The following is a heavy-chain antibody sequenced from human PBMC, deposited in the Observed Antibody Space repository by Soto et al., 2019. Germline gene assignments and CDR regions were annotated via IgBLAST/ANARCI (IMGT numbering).Heavy chain of an antibody. J-gene: IGHJ5*02. D-gene: IGHD3-9*01. CDR1: GGSFSGYY. CDR3: ARARGQILRYFDWLDP. Sequence: QVQLQQWCEGLLKPSETLSLTCAVYGGSFSGYYWSWIRQPPGKGLEWIGEINHSGSTNYNPSLKSRVTISVDTSKNQFSLKLSSVTAADTAVYYCARARGQILRYFDWLDPWGQGTLVTVSS. V-gene: IGHV4-34*01. CDR2: INHSGST.